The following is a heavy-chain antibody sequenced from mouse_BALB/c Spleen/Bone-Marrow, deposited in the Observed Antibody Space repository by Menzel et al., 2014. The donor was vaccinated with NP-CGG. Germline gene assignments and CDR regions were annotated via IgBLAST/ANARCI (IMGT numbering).Heavy chain of an antibody. J-gene: IGHJ2*01. CDR3: ARSDGFDY. D-gene: IGHD2-3*01. CDR1: GYTFTDYA. V-gene: IGHV1S137*01. Sequence: VQLQESGAELVRPGVSVKISCKGSGYTFTDYALHWVKQSHAKSLEWIGIISTYYGDASYNQKFKGKATMTVDKSSSTAYMELVRLTSEDSAIYYCARSDGFDYWGQGTTLTVSS. CDR2: ISTYYGDA.